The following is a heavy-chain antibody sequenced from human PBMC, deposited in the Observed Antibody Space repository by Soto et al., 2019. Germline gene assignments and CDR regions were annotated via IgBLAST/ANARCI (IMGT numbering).Heavy chain of an antibody. Sequence: EVQLVESGGGLVQPGGSLRLSCAASGFTFSSYSMNWVRQGPGKGLEWLSYISSSISTMHYADSVKGRFTISRDNAKNSLYLQINSLRDEDTAVYYCAREVRDTAVADFDYWGQGTLVTVSS. J-gene: IGHJ4*02. CDR2: ISSSISTM. CDR3: AREVRDTAVADFDY. CDR1: GFTFSSYS. D-gene: IGHD5-18*01. V-gene: IGHV3-48*02.